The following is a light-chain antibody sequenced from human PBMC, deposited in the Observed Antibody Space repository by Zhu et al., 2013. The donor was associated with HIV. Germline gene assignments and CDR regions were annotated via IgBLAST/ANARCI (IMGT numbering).Light chain of an antibody. Sequence: AIRMTQSPSSLSASTGDRVTITCRASQGISSWLAWYQQKPGKAPKLLIYAASTLQSGVPSRFSGVGSGTDFTLTISSLQPEDAATYYCQQLNSYPIFAFGPGTKVNIK. CDR2: AAS. CDR3: QQLNSYPIFA. V-gene: IGKV1-8*01. CDR1: QGISSW. J-gene: IGKJ3*01.